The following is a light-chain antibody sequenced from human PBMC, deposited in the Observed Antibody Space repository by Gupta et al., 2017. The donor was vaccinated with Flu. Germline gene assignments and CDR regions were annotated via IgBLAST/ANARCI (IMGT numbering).Light chain of an antibody. CDR3: QQGYSSLWT. CDR2: GAS. Sequence: DIQMTQSPSPLSASVGDRVTITCRASQNISAYLNWYQQKPGKAPNLLIFGASRLGSGVPSRFSGSGSGTDFTLNIINLQPEDFATYYCQQGYSSLWTFGQGTKVEV. V-gene: IGKV1-39*01. CDR1: QNISAY. J-gene: IGKJ1*01.